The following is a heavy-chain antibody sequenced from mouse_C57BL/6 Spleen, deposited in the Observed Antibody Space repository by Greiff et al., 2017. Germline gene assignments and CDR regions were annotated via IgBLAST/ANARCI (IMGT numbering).Heavy chain of an antibody. Sequence: VQLQQSGAELARPGASVKLSCKASGYTFTSYGISWVKQRTGQGLEWIGEIYPRSGNTYYNEKFKGKATLTADKSSSTAYIELRSLTSDDSSVYFCARGGFITTVVAHFDYWGQGTTRTVSS. J-gene: IGHJ2*01. CDR2: IYPRSGNT. V-gene: IGHV1-81*01. D-gene: IGHD1-1*01. CDR1: GYTFTSYG. CDR3: ARGGFITTVVAHFDY.